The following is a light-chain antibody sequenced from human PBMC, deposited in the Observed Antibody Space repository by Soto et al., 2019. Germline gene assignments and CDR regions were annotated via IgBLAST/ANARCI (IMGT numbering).Light chain of an antibody. J-gene: IGKJ1*01. Sequence: EIVLTQSPGTLSLSPGERSTLSFRASQSVSNNYLAWYQQKPGQAPRLLIYGASNRATGIPDRFSGSGSGKDFTLTISRLEPEDFAVYYCQQYGSSGTFGQGTKVDIK. CDR2: GAS. CDR3: QQYGSSGT. V-gene: IGKV3-20*01. CDR1: QSVSNNY.